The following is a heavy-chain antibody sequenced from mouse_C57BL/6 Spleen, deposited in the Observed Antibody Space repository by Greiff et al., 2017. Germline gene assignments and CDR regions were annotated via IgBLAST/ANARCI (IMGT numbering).Heavy chain of an antibody. CDR1: GYSITSDY. V-gene: IGHV3-8*01. D-gene: IGHD2-2*01. CDR2: ISYSGST. Sequence: EVKLQESGPGLAKPSQTLSLTCSVTGYSITSDYWNWIRKFPGNKLEYMGYISYSGSTYYNPSLKSRISITRDTSKNQYYLQLNSVTTEDTATYYCARALSIYYGSPYYFDYWAKAPLSQSPQ. J-gene: IGHJ2*01. CDR3: ARALSIYYGSPYYFDY.